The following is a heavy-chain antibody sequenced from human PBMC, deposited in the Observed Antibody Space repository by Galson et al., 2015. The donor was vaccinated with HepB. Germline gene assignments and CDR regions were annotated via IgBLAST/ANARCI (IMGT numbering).Heavy chain of an antibody. J-gene: IGHJ4*02. D-gene: IGHD6-13*01. CDR1: GFTVSSNY. CDR3: AKLLIAAAGIGVEEGFDY. V-gene: IGHV3-23*01. Sequence: SLRLSCAASGFTVSSNYMSWVRQAPGKGLEWVSAISGSGGSTYYADSVKGRFTISRDNSKNTLYLQMNSLRAEDTAVYYCAKLLIAAAGIGVEEGFDYWAREPWSPSPQ. CDR2: ISGSGGST.